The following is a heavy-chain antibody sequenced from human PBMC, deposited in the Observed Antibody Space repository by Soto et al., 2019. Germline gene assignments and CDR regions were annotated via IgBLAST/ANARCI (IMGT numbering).Heavy chain of an antibody. CDR1: GFTFSGSA. Sequence: EVQLVESGGGLVQPGGSLKLSCAASGFTFSGSAMHWVRQASGKGLEWVGRIRDKANSYATAYTASVKGRFTISRDDSKNTAYLQMNSLKTEDTAVYYCTRLYCGGDCDFGSWGQGTLVTVSS. J-gene: IGHJ4*02. CDR2: IRDKANSYAT. D-gene: IGHD2-21*02. V-gene: IGHV3-73*02. CDR3: TRLYCGGDCDFGS.